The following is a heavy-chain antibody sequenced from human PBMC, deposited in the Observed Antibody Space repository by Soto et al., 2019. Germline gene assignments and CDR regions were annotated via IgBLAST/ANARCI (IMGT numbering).Heavy chain of an antibody. J-gene: IGHJ6*02. CDR1: GGSFSGYY. CDR3: ARERGYSNSTLYYYYGMDV. D-gene: IGHD4-4*01. V-gene: IGHV4-34*01. CDR2: INHSGST. Sequence: SETLSLTCAVYGGSFSGYYWSWIRQPPGKGLEWIGEINHSGSTNYNPSLKSRVTISVDTSKNQFSLKLSSVTAADTAVYYCARERGYSNSTLYYYYGMDVWGQGTTVTVSS.